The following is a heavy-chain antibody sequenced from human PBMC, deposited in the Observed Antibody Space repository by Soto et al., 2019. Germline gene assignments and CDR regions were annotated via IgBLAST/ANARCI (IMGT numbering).Heavy chain of an antibody. CDR3: ARVMGLGLSDFWSGYYTPTGWFDP. J-gene: IGHJ5*02. V-gene: IGHV3-7*03. D-gene: IGHD3-3*01. Sequence: EVQLVESGGGLVQPGGSLRLSCAASGFTFSSYWMSWVRQAPGKGLEWVANIKQDGSEKYYVDSVKGRFTISRDNAKNSLYLQMNRLKAEDTAVYYCARVMGLGLSDFWSGYYTPTGWFDPWGQGTLVTVSS. CDR2: IKQDGSEK. CDR1: GFTFSSYW.